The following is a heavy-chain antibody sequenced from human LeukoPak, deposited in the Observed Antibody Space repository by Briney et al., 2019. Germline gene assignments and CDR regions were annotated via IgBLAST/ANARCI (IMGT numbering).Heavy chain of an antibody. V-gene: IGHV4-30-2*01. Sequence: PSQTLSLTCAVSGGSISSGGYSWSWIRQPPGKGLEWIGYIYHSGSTYYNPSLKSRVTISLDRSKNQFSLRLSSVTAADTAVYYCARGWDSGYSFYGMDVWGQGNTVTVSS. CDR2: IYHSGST. J-gene: IGHJ6*02. CDR1: GGSISSGGYS. CDR3: ARGWDSGYSFYGMDV. D-gene: IGHD5-18*01.